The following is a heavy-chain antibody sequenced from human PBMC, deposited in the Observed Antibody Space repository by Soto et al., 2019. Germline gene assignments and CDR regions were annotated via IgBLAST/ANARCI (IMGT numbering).Heavy chain of an antibody. Sequence: SETLSLTCAVYGGSSSGYYWSWIRQPPGKGLEWIGEINHSGSTNYNPSLKSRVTISVDTSKNQFSLKLSSVTAADTAVYYCARGRGTVAGRRHYYYYGMDVWGQGTTVTVSS. D-gene: IGHD6-19*01. J-gene: IGHJ6*02. CDR2: INHSGST. V-gene: IGHV4-34*01. CDR3: ARGRGTVAGRRHYYYYGMDV. CDR1: GGSSSGYY.